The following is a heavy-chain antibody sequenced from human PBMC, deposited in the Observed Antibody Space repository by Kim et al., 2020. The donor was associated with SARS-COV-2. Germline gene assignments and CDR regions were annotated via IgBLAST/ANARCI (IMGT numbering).Heavy chain of an antibody. CDR3: AKDGARLKRIAVAVTGFDY. D-gene: IGHD6-19*01. V-gene: IGHV3-30*02. J-gene: IGHJ4*02. Sequence: GQFTISRDNSKNTLYLQMNSLRAEDTAVYYCAKDGARLKRIAVAVTGFDYWGQGTLVTVSS.